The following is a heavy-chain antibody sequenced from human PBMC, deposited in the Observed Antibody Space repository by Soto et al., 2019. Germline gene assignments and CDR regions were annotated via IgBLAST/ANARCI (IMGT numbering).Heavy chain of an antibody. CDR1: GYTFTSYG. J-gene: IGHJ5*02. CDR2: ISAYNGNT. D-gene: IGHD6-19*01. V-gene: IGHV1-18*01. CDR3: ARVVVAVAGHGGNWFDP. Sequence: QVQLVQSGAAVKKPGASVKVSCKASGYTFTSYGISWVRQAPGQGLEWMGWISAYNGNTNYAQELQGRVTMTKDTTTSRDDMGLRGMRADDTAVYYCARVVVAVAGHGGNWFDPWGQGTLVTGSS.